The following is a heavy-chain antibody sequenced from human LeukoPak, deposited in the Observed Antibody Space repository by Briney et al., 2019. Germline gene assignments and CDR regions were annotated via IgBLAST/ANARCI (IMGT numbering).Heavy chain of an antibody. Sequence: SQTLSLTCAVSGGSISSGGYSWSWIRQPPGKGLEWIGYIYHSGSTYYNPSLKSRVTISVDRSKNQFSLKLSSVTAADTAVYYCASLVLLKGGYFDYWGQGTLVTVSS. CDR3: ASLVLLKGGYFDY. D-gene: IGHD3-10*01. V-gene: IGHV4-30-2*01. J-gene: IGHJ4*02. CDR1: GGSISSGGYS. CDR2: IYHSGST.